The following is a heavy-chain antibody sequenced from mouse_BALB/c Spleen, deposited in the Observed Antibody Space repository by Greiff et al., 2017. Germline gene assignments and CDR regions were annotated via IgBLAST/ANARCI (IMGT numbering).Heavy chain of an antibody. V-gene: IGHV5-17*02. CDR2: ISSGSSTI. D-gene: IGHD2-3*01. Sequence: DVMLVESGGGLVQPGGSRKLSCAASGFTFSSFGMHWVRQAPEKGLEWVAYISSGSSTIYYADTVKGRFTISRDNPKNTLFLQMTSLRSEDTAMYYCARSMRVYDGYFDYWGQGTTLTVSS. CDR1: GFTFSSFG. J-gene: IGHJ2*01. CDR3: ARSMRVYDGYFDY.